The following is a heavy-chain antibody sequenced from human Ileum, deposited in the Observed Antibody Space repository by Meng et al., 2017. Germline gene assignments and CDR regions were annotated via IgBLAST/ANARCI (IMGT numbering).Heavy chain of an antibody. CDR3: ARHPRVAPSQNYNFDY. Sequence: SETLSLTCTVSGGSMSVSYWSWIRQPPGKGLEWIAYFYDSEDTSYNPSLKSRVTISLDMSRNQFSLRLSSVTAADTAIYYCARHPRVAPSQNYNFDYWGQGSLVTVSS. J-gene: IGHJ4*02. D-gene: IGHD1-7*01. V-gene: IGHV4-59*01. CDR2: FYDSEDT. CDR1: GGSMSVSY.